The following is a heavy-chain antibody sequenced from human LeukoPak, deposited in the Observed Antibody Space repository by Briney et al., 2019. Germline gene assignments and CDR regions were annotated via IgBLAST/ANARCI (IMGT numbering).Heavy chain of an antibody. Sequence: SETLSLTCAVYGGSFSGYYWSWIRQPPGKGREWMGEINHSGSTTYNPSPKSRVTISVDTSKNQFSLKLSSVTAADTAVYYCARQGPYYYDSSGYYYYYYMDVWGKGTTVTVSS. J-gene: IGHJ6*03. CDR2: INHSGST. V-gene: IGHV4-34*01. CDR3: ARQGPYYYDSSGYYYYYYMDV. CDR1: GGSFSGYY. D-gene: IGHD3-22*01.